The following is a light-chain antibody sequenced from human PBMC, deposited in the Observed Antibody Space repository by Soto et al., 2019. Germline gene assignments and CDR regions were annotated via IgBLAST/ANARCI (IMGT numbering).Light chain of an antibody. Sequence: EIVHGHSSTTPSFSPREKATASRRASQAVNTRLAWYQHRPGQAPRLLIYLASNRAAGVPARFSGSGSGTDFTLTISDVEPEDFAVYYCHQRQSWPRTFGQGTKVDIK. CDR2: LAS. V-gene: IGKV3-11*01. CDR1: QAVNTR. J-gene: IGKJ1*01. CDR3: HQRQSWPRT.